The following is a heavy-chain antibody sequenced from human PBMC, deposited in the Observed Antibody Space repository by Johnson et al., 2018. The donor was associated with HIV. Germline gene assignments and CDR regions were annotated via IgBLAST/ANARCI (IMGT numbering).Heavy chain of an antibody. CDR2: ISGSGGST. CDR3: AKERRAPRAFDI. CDR1: GFTFSSYA. V-gene: IGHV3-23*04. J-gene: IGHJ3*02. Sequence: VQLVESGRGLVQPGGSLRLSCAASGFTFSSYAMSWVRQAPGKGLEWVSAISGSGGSTYYADSVKGRFTISRDNSKSTLYLQMNSLRPEDTAVYYCAKERRAPRAFDIWGQGTMVTVSS.